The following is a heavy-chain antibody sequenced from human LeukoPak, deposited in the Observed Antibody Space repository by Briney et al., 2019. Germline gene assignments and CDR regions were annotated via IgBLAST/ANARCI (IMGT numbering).Heavy chain of an antibody. CDR1: GYTLTELS. Sequence: GASVKVSCKVSGYTLTELSMHWVRQAPGKGPEWMGGFDPEDGETIYAQKFQGRVTMTEDTSTDTAYMELRSLRSDDTAVYYCARDRDFTAMGMPPFDYWGQGTLVTVSS. D-gene: IGHD5-18*01. CDR3: ARDRDFTAMGMPPFDY. CDR2: FDPEDGET. J-gene: IGHJ4*02. V-gene: IGHV1-24*01.